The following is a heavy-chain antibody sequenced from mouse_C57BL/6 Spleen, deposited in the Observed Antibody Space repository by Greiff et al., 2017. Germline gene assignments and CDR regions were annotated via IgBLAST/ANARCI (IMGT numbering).Heavy chain of an antibody. D-gene: IGHD1-2*01. CDR2: FYPGSGSI. CDR1: GYTFTEYT. V-gene: IGHV1-62-2*01. J-gene: IGHJ3*01. Sequence: VKLVESGAELVKPGASVKLSCKASGYTFTEYTIHWVKQRSGQGLEWIGWFYPGSGSIKYNEKFKDKATLTADKSSSTVYMVLSSLTSEESAVYFCARHAPLLREGFAYWGQGTLVTVSA. CDR3: ARHAPLLREGFAY.